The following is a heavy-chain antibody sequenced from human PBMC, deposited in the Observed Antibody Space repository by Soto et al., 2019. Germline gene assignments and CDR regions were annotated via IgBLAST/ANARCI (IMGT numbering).Heavy chain of an antibody. D-gene: IGHD1-20*01. CDR2: INHSGST. CDR3: ARVITGMPFDY. Sequence: SETLSLTCAVYGGSFSGYYWSWIRQPPGKGLEWIGEINHSGSTNYNPSLKSRVTISVDTSKNQFSLKLSSVTAADTAVYYCARVITGMPFDYWGQGTLVTVSS. J-gene: IGHJ4*02. V-gene: IGHV4-34*01. CDR1: GGSFSGYY.